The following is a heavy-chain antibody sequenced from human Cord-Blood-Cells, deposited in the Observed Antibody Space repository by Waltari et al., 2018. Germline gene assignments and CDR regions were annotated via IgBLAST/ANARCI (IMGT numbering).Heavy chain of an antibody. CDR2: INHSGST. Sequence: QVQLQQWGAGLLKPSETLSLTCAVYGGSFSGYYWSWIRQPPGKGLEWIGEINHSGSTNYNPSLKSRVTISVDTSKNQVSLKLGSVTAADTAVYYCASRNLLLWFGELFDYWGQGTLVTVSS. D-gene: IGHD3-10*01. CDR1: GGSFSGYY. V-gene: IGHV4-34*01. J-gene: IGHJ4*02. CDR3: ASRNLLLWFGELFDY.